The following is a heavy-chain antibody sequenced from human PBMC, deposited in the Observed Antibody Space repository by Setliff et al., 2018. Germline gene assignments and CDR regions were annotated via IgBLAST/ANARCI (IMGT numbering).Heavy chain of an antibody. D-gene: IGHD6-25*01. J-gene: IGHJ3*02. CDR3: ARSPANGGHDAFDI. CDR2: IWDDGVKK. Sequence: QPGGSLRLSCAASGFTFSTYRMHWVRQAPGKGLEWVAVIWDDGVKKYHADSVKGRFTISRDNSKNTLYLQMNSLRAEDTAVFYCARSPANGGHDAFDIWGQGTMVTVSS. V-gene: IGHV3-33*08. CDR1: GFTFSTYR.